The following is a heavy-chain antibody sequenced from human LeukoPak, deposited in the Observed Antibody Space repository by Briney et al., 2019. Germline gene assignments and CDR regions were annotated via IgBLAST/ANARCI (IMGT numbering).Heavy chain of an antibody. CDR3: ARDSAGYYDILTGYGNLDY. CDR1: GFTFSSYG. Sequence: QSGGSLRLSCAASGFTFSSYGMHWVRQAPGKGLEWVAFIRYDGSNKYYADSVKGRFTISRDNSKNTLYLRMNSLRAEDTAVYYCARDSAGYYDILTGYGNLDYWGQGTLVTVSS. CDR2: IRYDGSNK. J-gene: IGHJ4*02. V-gene: IGHV3-30*02. D-gene: IGHD3-9*01.